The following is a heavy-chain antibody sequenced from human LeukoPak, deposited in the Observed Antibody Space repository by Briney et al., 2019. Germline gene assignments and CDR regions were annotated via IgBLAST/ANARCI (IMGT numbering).Heavy chain of an antibody. Sequence: SQTLSLTCAISGDIVSSNSGAWAWIRQSPSRGLEFLGRTYYRSQWYNDYTISVKSRISINADTSKNQFSLQLRSVTPDDTAVYYCARGPNWFDPWGQGILVTVSS. CDR3: ARGPNWFDP. CDR2: TYYRSQWYN. J-gene: IGHJ5*02. CDR1: GDIVSSNSGA. V-gene: IGHV6-1*01.